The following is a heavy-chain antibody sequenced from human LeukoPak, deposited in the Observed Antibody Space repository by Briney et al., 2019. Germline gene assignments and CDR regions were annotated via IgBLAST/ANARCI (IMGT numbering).Heavy chain of an antibody. J-gene: IGHJ4*02. V-gene: IGHV3-15*01. Sequence: NAGGSLRLSCAASGFTFSNAWMSWVRQAPGKGLEWVGRIKSKTDGGTTDYAAPVKGRFTISRDDSKNTLYLQMNSLKTEDTAVYYCTTEAGYNSREFDYWGQGTLVTVSS. D-gene: IGHD5-24*01. CDR2: IKSKTDGGTT. CDR3: TTEAGYNSREFDY. CDR1: GFTFSNAW.